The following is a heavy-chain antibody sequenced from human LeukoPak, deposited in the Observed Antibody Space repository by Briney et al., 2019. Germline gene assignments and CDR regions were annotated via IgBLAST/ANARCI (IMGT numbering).Heavy chain of an antibody. J-gene: IGHJ5*02. D-gene: IGHD1-26*01. V-gene: IGHV6-1*01. CDR3: ARGGGAITT. Sequence: SQTFSLTCAISGDSVSSNSAGWSWIRQSPSRGLEWLGRTYYRSKWYNDYAISVKSRITINPDTSKNQFSLQLNSVTPEDTAVYYCARGGGAITTWGQGTLVTVSS. CDR1: GDSVSSNSAG. CDR2: TYYRSKWYN.